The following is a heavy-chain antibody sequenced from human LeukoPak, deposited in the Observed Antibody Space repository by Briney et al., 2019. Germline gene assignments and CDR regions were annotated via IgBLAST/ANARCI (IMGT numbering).Heavy chain of an antibody. CDR1: GFTFSSYA. CDR2: ISYDGSNK. D-gene: IGHD2-2*02. V-gene: IGHV3-30-3*01. Sequence: GRSLRLSCAASGFTFSSYAMHWVRQAPGKGLEWVAVISYDGSNKYYADSVKGRFTISRDNSKNTLYLRMNSLRAEDTAVYYCARPQIAAIPDYGMDVWGQGTTVTVSS. CDR3: ARPQIAAIPDYGMDV. J-gene: IGHJ6*02.